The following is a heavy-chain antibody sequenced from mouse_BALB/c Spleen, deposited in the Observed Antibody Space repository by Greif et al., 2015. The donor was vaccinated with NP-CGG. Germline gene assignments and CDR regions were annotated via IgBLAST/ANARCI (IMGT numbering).Heavy chain of an antibody. CDR2: IYPGGGYT. D-gene: IGHD4-1*01. Sequence: QVQLKQSGAELVRPGTSEKISCKASGYTFTNYWLDWVKQRPGHGLEWIGDIYPGGGYTNYNEKFKGKATLTADTSSSTAYMQLSSLTSEDSAVYFCASGDQTDTWFAYWGQGTLVTVSA. CDR3: ASGDQTDTWFAY. CDR1: GYTFTNYW. V-gene: IGHV1-63*02. J-gene: IGHJ3*01.